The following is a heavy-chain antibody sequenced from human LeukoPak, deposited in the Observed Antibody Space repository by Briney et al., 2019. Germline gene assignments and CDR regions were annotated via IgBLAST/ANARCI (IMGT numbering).Heavy chain of an antibody. CDR1: GGSISSSSYY. V-gene: IGHV4-39*07. Sequence: SETLSLTCTVSGGSISSSSYYWGWIRQPPGKGLEWIGEINHSGSTNYNPSLKSRVTISVDTSKNQFSLKLSSVTAADTAVYYCAKVKIPYWGQGTLVTVSS. CDR3: AKVKIPY. CDR2: INHSGST. J-gene: IGHJ4*02.